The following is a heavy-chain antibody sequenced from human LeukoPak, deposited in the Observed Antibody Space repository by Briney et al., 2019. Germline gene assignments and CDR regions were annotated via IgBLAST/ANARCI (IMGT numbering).Heavy chain of an antibody. J-gene: IGHJ2*01. CDR3: ARQSAYSSSFHWYFDL. CDR2: IYSGGST. D-gene: IGHD6-6*01. Sequence: GGSLRLSCAASGFTVSSNYMSWVRQAPGKGLEWVSVIYSGGSTYYADSVKGRFTISRDNSKNTLYLQMNSLRAEDTAVYYCARQSAYSSSFHWYFDLWGRGTLVTVSS. CDR1: GFTVSSNY. V-gene: IGHV3-66*04.